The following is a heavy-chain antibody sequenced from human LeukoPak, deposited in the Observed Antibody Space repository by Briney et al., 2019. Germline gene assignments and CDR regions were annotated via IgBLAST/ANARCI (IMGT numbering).Heavy chain of an antibody. Sequence: SGDSLRLSCAASGFTFSKNSMNWVRQAPGKGLEWVSSISSSSSYIYYADSVKGRFTISRDNAKNSLYLQMNSLRAEDTAVYYCAGSSSSWHHSYYYYGMDVWGQGTTVTVSS. J-gene: IGHJ6*02. V-gene: IGHV3-21*01. D-gene: IGHD6-13*01. CDR1: GFTFSKNS. CDR2: ISSSSSYI. CDR3: AGSSSSWHHSYYYYGMDV.